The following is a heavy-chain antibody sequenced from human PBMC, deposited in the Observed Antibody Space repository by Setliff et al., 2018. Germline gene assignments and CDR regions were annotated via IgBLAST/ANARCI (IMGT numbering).Heavy chain of an antibody. V-gene: IGHV1-69*05. D-gene: IGHD3-22*01. CDR2: IIPIFGTA. J-gene: IGHJ4*02. Sequence: SVKVSCKASGGTFSSYAISWVRQAPGQGLEWMGGIIPIFGTANYAQKFQGRVTMTTDTSTSTAYMELTSLTSDDTALYYCVRGQGPRTVVAIPFDHWGQGTLVTVSS. CDR3: VRGQGPRTVVAIPFDH. CDR1: GGTFSSYA.